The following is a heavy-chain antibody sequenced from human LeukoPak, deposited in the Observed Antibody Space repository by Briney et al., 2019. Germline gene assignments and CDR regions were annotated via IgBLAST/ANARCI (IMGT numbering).Heavy chain of an antibody. V-gene: IGHV4-30-2*01. J-gene: IGHJ5*01. CDR2: IYDRGPA. D-gene: IGHD3-10*01. Sequence: SQTLSLTCTVSGYAITSGGFSWNWVRRPPGKGLEWIECIYDRGPAYYNPSPKSRLTISADRPMSLFFLNVTSLTAADTAVYYCARSRQASGLFNSWGQGTLVVVSS. CDR3: ARSRQASGLFNS. CDR1: GYAITSGGFS.